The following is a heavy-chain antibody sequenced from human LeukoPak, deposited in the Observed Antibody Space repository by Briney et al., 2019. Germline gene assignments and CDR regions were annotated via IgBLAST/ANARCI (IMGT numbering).Heavy chain of an antibody. D-gene: IGHD3-3*01. Sequence: SETLSLTCTVSGGSISSYYWSWIRQPPGKGLEWIGYIYYSGSTNYNPSLKSRVTISVDTSKNQFSLKLSSVTAADTAVYYCARDNPPSYYDFWSGYLDIWGQGTMVTVSS. CDR1: GGSISSYY. CDR3: ARDNPPSYYDFWSGYLDI. CDR2: IYYSGST. J-gene: IGHJ3*02. V-gene: IGHV4-59*01.